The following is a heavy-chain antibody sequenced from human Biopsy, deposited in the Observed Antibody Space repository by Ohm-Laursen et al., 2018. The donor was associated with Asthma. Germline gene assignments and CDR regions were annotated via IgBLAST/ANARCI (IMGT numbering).Heavy chain of an antibody. CDR1: GFTFRSYC. Sequence: SLRLSCTASGFTFRSYCMSWVRQAPGKGLEWVANIKGDGSEKYYVDSVKGRFTISRDNAKNSLYLQMNSLRAEETAVYYCARARESSSWASAFDIWGQGTKVTVSS. V-gene: IGHV3-7*01. CDR3: ARARESSSWASAFDI. D-gene: IGHD6-6*01. J-gene: IGHJ3*02. CDR2: IKGDGSEK.